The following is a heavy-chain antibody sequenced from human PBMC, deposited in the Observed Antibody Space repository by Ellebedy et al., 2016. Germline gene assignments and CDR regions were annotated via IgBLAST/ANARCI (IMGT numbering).Heavy chain of an antibody. Sequence: GGSLRLXCAASGFDFFYAGMSWVRQAPGKGLERIGRIKSKVDDGTIDYGAAVKGRFTISRDDSKNTLYLEMNSLKAEDTAVYYCATDRAYFYGAYWYFDLWGRGTLVTVSS. D-gene: IGHD3-10*01. CDR2: IKSKVDDGTI. CDR1: GFDFFYAG. J-gene: IGHJ2*01. V-gene: IGHV3-15*01. CDR3: ATDRAYFYGAYWYFDL.